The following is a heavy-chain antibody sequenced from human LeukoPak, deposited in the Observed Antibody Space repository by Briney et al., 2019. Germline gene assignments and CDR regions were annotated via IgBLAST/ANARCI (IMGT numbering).Heavy chain of an antibody. CDR3: ARGGIAALYGMDV. CDR2: ISSSGSTI. D-gene: IGHD6-13*01. CDR1: GFTFSSYS. J-gene: IGHJ6*02. V-gene: IGHV3-48*04. Sequence: GGSLRLSCAASGFTFSSYSMNWVRQAPGKGLEWVSYISSSGSTIYYADSVKGRFTISRDNAKNSLYLQMNSLRAEDTAVYYCARGGIAALYGMDVWGQGATVTVSS.